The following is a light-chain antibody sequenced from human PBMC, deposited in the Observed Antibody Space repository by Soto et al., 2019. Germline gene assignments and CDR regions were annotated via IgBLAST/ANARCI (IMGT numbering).Light chain of an antibody. Sequence: DIQVTQSPSSLSASVGDRVTITCRASQSINTFLNWYQQRPGKAPNLLIYGASNLQSGVPSRFSGSGSGTDFTLTISSLQPEDFATYFCQQLNSYPITFGQGTRLEIK. CDR1: QSINTF. V-gene: IGKV1-39*01. CDR2: GAS. J-gene: IGKJ5*01. CDR3: QQLNSYPIT.